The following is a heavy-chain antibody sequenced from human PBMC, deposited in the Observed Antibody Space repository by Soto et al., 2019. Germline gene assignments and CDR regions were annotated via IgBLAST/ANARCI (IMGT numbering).Heavy chain of an antibody. CDR3: ARDLVGATDWFDP. J-gene: IGHJ5*02. D-gene: IGHD1-26*01. CDR1: GYTFTSYG. Sequence: VASVKVSCKASGYTFTSYGISWVRQAPGQGLEWMGWISAYNGNTNYAQKLQGRVTMTTDASTSTAYMELRSLRSDDTAVYYCARDLVGATDWFDPWGQGTLVTVSS. CDR2: ISAYNGNT. V-gene: IGHV1-18*01.